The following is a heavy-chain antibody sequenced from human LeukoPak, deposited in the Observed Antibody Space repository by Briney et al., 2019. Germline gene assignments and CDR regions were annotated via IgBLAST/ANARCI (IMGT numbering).Heavy chain of an antibody. CDR1: GFTFSSYA. CDR2: ISTSSTYI. V-gene: IGHV3-21*04. CDR3: AKGSCSTSCSSDY. J-gene: IGHJ4*02. Sequence: GGSLRLSCAASGFTFSSYAMSWVRQAPGKGLEWVSSISTSSTYIYYADSMKGRFTVSRDNAKKSLYLQMSSLRAEDTALYYCAKGSCSTSCSSDYWGQGTLVTVSS. D-gene: IGHD2-2*01.